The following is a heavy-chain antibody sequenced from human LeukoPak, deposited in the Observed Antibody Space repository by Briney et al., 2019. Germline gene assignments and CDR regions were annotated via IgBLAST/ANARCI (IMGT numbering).Heavy chain of an antibody. V-gene: IGHV4-4*07. CDR3: AREYYYDSSGYYSDAFDI. CDR2: IYTSGST. Sequence: SETLSLTCTVSGGSISSYYWSWIRQPAGKGLEWIGRIYTSGSTNYNPSLKSRVTMSVDTSKAQFSLKLSSVTAADTAVYYCAREYYYDSSGYYSDAFDIWGQGTMVTVSS. D-gene: IGHD3-22*01. J-gene: IGHJ3*02. CDR1: GGSISSYY.